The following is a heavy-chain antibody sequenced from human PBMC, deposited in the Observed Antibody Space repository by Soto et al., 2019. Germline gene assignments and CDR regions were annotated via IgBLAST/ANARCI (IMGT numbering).Heavy chain of an antibody. CDR1: GFLFNTYA. D-gene: IGHD3-9*01. V-gene: IGHV3-30-3*01. Sequence: GGSLRLSCTTSGFLFNTYAMHWVRQAPGKGLEWVAVMSHDGTSAFYADSVRGRFTISRDNSKNTLNLQMNSLRTEDTAVYYCARPGSGYDVLTGHYFYYYHAMDVWGQGTTVTVSS. CDR3: ARPGSGYDVLTGHYFYYYHAMDV. J-gene: IGHJ6*02. CDR2: MSHDGTSA.